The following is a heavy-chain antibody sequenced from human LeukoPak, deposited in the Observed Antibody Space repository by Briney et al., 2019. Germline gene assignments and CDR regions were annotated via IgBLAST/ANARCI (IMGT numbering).Heavy chain of an antibody. CDR3: AGCNSGSYFYFDY. J-gene: IGHJ4*02. CDR2: IYHSGST. Sequence: SETLSLTCTVSGYSISSGYYWGWIRPPPGKGLEWIGSIYHSGSTYYNPSLKSRVTISVDTSKNQFSLKLSSVTAADTAVYYCAGCNSGSYFYFDYWGQGTLVTVSS. V-gene: IGHV4-38-2*02. D-gene: IGHD1-26*01. CDR1: GYSISSGYY.